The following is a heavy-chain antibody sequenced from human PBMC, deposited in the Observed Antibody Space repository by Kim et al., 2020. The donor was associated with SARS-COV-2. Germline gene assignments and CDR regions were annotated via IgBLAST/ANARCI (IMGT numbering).Heavy chain of an antibody. D-gene: IGHD6-13*01. J-gene: IGHJ4*02. V-gene: IGHV3-23*01. Sequence: GGSLRLSCAASGFTFTSYAMTWVRQAPGKGLEWVSTISGSGTATYYADSVKGRFTISRDISKSTLYLQMNSLRAEDTAVYYCALQSGSSSLDYWGQGTLVTVSS. CDR2: ISGSGTAT. CDR3: ALQSGSSSLDY. CDR1: GFTFTSYA.